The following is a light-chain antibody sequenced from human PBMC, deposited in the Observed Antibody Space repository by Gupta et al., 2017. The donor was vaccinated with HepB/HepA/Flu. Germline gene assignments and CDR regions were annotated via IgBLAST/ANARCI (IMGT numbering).Light chain of an antibody. CDR3: QQRNNGPRT. CDR1: QNIRSS. V-gene: IGKV3-11*01. Sequence: IVLTQSPAALSLSPGERATLSCRASQNIRSSLAWYQHKSGRAPRLLIYDVSNRATGIPVRFAGSGSGTDFTLTISSLEPEDVAVYYCQQRNNGPRTLGQGTKVEIK. CDR2: DVS. J-gene: IGKJ1*01.